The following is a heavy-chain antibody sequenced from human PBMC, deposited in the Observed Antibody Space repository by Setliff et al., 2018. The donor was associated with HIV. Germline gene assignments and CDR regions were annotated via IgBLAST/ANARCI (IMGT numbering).Heavy chain of an antibody. CDR2: INPSGGST. V-gene: IGHV1-46*01. J-gene: IGHJ6*02. D-gene: IGHD3-3*01. CDR3: ARDLRDGFEEWFSTLDDGMDV. Sequence: ASVKVSCKASGYTFTNYYLHWVRQAPGQGLEWMGIINPSGGSTSYAQKFQGRVTMTRDTSTSTVYMELSRLRSDDTAVYYCARDLRDGFEEWFSTLDDGMDVWGQGTTVTVSS. CDR1: GYTFTNYY.